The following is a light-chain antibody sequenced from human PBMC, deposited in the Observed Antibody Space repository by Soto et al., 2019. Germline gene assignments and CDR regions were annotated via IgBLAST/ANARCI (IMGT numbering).Light chain of an antibody. CDR3: SSYTSISHWV. CDR1: SSDVGGYNY. V-gene: IGLV2-14*01. J-gene: IGLJ2*01. CDR2: DVS. Sequence: QSALTQPASVSGSPGQSITISCTGTSSDVGGYNYVSWYQQHPGKAPKLMIYDVSNRPSGVSNRFSGSKSGNTASLTISGLQAEDEADYYCSSYTSISHWVFGGGTKLTVL.